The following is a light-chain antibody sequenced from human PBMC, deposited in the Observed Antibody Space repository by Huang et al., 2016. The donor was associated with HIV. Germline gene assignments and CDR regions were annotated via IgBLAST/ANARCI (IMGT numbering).Light chain of an antibody. J-gene: IGKJ4*01. CDR2: DAY. CDR1: QRVDNN. Sequence: EIVLTQSPATLSFSPGERVTLSCRASQRVDNNLVWYQQKPGQAPRLLIYDAYNRAAGVPARFSGSGSGTDFTLSISSLEPEDFAVYYCHQRSSWPLTFGGGTRLEIK. V-gene: IGKV3-11*01. CDR3: HQRSSWPLT.